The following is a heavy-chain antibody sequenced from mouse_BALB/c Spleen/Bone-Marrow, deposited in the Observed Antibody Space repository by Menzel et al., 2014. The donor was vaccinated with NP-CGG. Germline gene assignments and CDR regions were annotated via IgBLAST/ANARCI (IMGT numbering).Heavy chain of an antibody. J-gene: IGHJ4*01. V-gene: IGHV14-3*02. CDR1: GFNIKDTY. CDR2: IDPANGNT. Sequence: VQLQQSGAELVKPGASVKLSCTASGFNIKDTYMHWVKQRPEQGLEWIGRIDPANGNTKYDPKFQGKATITADTSSSTAYMQLTSLTSEDSAVYYCAPGYAMDYWGQGTSVTVSS. CDR3: APGYAMDY.